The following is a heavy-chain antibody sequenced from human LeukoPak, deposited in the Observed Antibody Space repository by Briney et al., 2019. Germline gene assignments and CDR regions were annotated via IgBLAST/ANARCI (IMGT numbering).Heavy chain of an antibody. CDR1: GFTFSEYY. Sequence: GGSLRLSRAASGFTFSEYYMSWIRQAPGQGLEWVAYISHSSGFTNYADSVKGRFAISRDNAKNSLYLQMDSLRAEDTAIYYCAKLFKAYSSTWIDYWGQGNLVTVSS. V-gene: IGHV3-11*03. CDR3: AKLFKAYSSTWIDY. J-gene: IGHJ4*02. D-gene: IGHD6-13*01. CDR2: ISHSSGFT.